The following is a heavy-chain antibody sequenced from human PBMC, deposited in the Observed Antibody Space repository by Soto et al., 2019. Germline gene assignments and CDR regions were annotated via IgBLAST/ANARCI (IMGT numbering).Heavy chain of an antibody. Sequence: AGGSLRLSCAASGFTFSNAWMSWVRQAPGKGLEWVGRIKSKTGGGTTDYAAPVKGRFTISRDDAKNLLYLQMNSLKDDDTAVYYCARDHLWAFDYWGQGALVTVSS. CDR1: GFTFSNAW. CDR3: ARDHLWAFDY. D-gene: IGHD3-16*01. CDR2: IKSKTGGGTT. V-gene: IGHV3-15*05. J-gene: IGHJ4*02.